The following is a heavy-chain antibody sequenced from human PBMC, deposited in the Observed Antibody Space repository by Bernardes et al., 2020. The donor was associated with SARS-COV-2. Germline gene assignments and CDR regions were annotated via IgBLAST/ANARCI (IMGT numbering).Heavy chain of an antibody. CDR2: IGNSGGST. CDR1: GFTFSSYA. Sequence: GGSLRLSCAASGFTFSSYAMNWVRQAPGKGLEWVSAIGNSGGSTYYADSVKGRFTISRDNSKNTLYLQMKSLRVEDTAVYYCVLHVDYGYWGQGTLVTVSS. CDR3: VLHVDYGY. V-gene: IGHV3-23*01. J-gene: IGHJ4*02. D-gene: IGHD4-17*01.